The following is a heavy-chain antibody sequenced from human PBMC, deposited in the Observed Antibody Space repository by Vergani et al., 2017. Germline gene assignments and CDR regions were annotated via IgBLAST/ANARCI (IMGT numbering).Heavy chain of an antibody. CDR3: AKHFRGWGIDY. J-gene: IGHJ4*02. CDR1: GFTLSNYD. Sequence: AYLVQSGGGLVTPGGSLRLSCAASGFTLSNYDMQWIRQGPGKGLEFVAFIQFDGSNQYYADSVKGRFTLSRDFSKNTLYLKMNSLRTDDTATYYCAKHFRGWGIDYWGQGTQVIVSS. V-gene: IGHV3-30*02. D-gene: IGHD3-16*01. CDR2: IQFDGSNQ.